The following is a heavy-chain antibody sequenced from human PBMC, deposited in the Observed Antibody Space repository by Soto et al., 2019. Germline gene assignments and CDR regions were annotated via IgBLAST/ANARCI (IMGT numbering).Heavy chain of an antibody. CDR2: INPSGGST. J-gene: IGHJ5*02. CDR1: GYTFTSYY. V-gene: IGHV1-46*01. D-gene: IGHD6-13*01. Sequence: ASVKVSCKASGYTFTSYYMHWVRQAPGQGLEWMGIINPSGGSTSYAQKFQGRVTMTRDTSTSAVYMELSSLRSEDTAVYYCAREFAPGYSSSWYWFDPWGQGTLVTVSS. CDR3: AREFAPGYSSSWYWFDP.